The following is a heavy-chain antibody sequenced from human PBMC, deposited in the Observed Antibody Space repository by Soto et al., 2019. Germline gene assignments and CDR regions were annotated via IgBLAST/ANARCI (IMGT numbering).Heavy chain of an antibody. Sequence: EVQLVESGGGLVQPGGSLKLSCAASGFTFSGSAMHWVRQASGKGLEWVGRIRSKANSYATAYAASVKGRFTISRDDSKNTAYLQMNSLKTEDTAVYYCTSSPYPGFDWFDPWGQGTLVTVSS. CDR1: GFTFSGSA. CDR2: IRSKANSYAT. D-gene: IGHD3-16*01. V-gene: IGHV3-73*02. CDR3: TSSPYPGFDWFDP. J-gene: IGHJ5*02.